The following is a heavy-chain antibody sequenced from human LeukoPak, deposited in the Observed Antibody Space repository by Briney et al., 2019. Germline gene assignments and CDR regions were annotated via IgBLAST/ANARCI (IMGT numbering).Heavy chain of an antibody. D-gene: IGHD4-17*01. J-gene: IGHJ4*02. CDR2: ISPYNGNT. Sequence: GASVKASCKASGYTFTNYGITWVRQAPGQGLEWMGWISPYNGNTNYAQKLQDRVTMTTDTSTSTAYMELRSLRSDDTALYYCATEGGWQPTDYGDHVYWGQGTLVTVSS. V-gene: IGHV1-18*01. CDR1: GYTFTNYG. CDR3: ATEGGWQPTDYGDHVY.